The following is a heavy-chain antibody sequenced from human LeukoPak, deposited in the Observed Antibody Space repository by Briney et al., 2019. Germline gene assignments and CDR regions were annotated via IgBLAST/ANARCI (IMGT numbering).Heavy chain of an antibody. D-gene: IGHD2-2*01. CDR2: ISSSSSYI. CDR3: ARDQCSSTSCYVSRTIRSFDY. J-gene: IGHJ4*02. CDR1: GFTFSSYS. V-gene: IGHV3-21*01. Sequence: GGSLRLSCAASGFTFSSYSMNWVRQAPGKGLEWVSSISSSSSYIYYADSVKGRFTISRDNAKNSLYLQMNSLRAEDTAVYYCARDQCSSTSCYVSRTIRSFDYWGQGTLVTVSS.